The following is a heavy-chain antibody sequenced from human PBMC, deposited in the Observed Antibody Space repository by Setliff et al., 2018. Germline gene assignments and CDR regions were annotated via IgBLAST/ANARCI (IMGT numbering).Heavy chain of an antibody. CDR3: AKAGGWNWPRYYFDY. D-gene: IGHD1-7*01. V-gene: IGHV3-23*01. CDR2: ITGNGNSL. J-gene: IGHJ4*02. CDR1: GFTFSTYA. Sequence: PGGSLRLSCAASGFTFSTYALSWVRQAPGKGPEWVSTITGNGNSLYYADSVKGRFIVSRDNSKNTMYLQLRSLRADDTAIYYCAKAGGWNWPRYYFDYWGQGTLVTVSS.